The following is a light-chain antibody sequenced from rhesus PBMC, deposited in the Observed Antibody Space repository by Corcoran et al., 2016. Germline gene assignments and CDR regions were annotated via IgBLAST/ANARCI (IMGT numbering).Light chain of an antibody. CDR3: QHHNSYPPT. V-gene: IGKV1-25*01. CDR1: QGITKY. CDR2: DAS. Sequence: DIQMTQSPSSLSASVGDTVTITCQASQGITKYLDWYQQKPGKAPNLLIYDASTLQSGVPSRFSGSGSGTKFAITISSLQPEDVATYYCQHHNSYPPTFGGGTKVELK. J-gene: IGKJ4*01.